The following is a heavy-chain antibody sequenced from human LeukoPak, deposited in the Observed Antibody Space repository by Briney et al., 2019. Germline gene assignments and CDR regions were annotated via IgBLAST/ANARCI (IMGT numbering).Heavy chain of an antibody. J-gene: IGHJ5*02. Sequence: SQTLSLTCAIAGDSVSSNSAAWNWIRQSPSRGLEWLGRTYYRSKWYNGYAVSVKSRITINPDTSKNQFSLQLNSVTPEDTAVYYCARISGYDYYNWFDPWGQGTLVTVSS. CDR1: GDSVSSNSAA. CDR2: TYYRSKWYN. D-gene: IGHD5-12*01. CDR3: ARISGYDYYNWFDP. V-gene: IGHV6-1*01.